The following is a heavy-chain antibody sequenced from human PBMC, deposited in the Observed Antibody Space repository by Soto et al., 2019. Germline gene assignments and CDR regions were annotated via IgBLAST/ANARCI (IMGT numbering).Heavy chain of an antibody. V-gene: IGHV4-34*01. CDR3: ARVPYYDILTGYLGQYYFDY. J-gene: IGHJ4*02. Sequence: SETLSLTCAVYGGSFSGYYWSWIRQPPGKGLEWIGEINHSGSTNYNPSLKSRVTISVDTSKNQFSLKLSSVTAADTAVYFFARVPYYDILTGYLGQYYFDYWGQGTLVTVSS. CDR1: GGSFSGYY. D-gene: IGHD3-9*01. CDR2: INHSGST.